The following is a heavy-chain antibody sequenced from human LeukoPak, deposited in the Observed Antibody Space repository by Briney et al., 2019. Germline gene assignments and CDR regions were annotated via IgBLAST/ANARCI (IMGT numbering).Heavy chain of an antibody. V-gene: IGHV1-8*01. CDR2: MNPNSGNT. Sequence: ASVKVSCKASGYTFTSYDINWVRQATGQGLERMGWMNPNSGNTGYAQKFQGRVTMTRNTSISTAYMELSSLRSEDTAVYYCARGRGYYDSSGYYFDYWGQGTLVTVSS. J-gene: IGHJ4*02. CDR3: ARGRGYYDSSGYYFDY. CDR1: GYTFTSYD. D-gene: IGHD3-22*01.